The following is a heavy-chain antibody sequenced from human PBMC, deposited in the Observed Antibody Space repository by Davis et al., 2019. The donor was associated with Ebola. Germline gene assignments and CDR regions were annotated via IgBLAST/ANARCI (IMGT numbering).Heavy chain of an antibody. V-gene: IGHV1-2*02. J-gene: IGHJ4*02. CDR2: ISPYSGNT. CDR3: SSILAGYRFDY. CDR1: GYTFTNFY. D-gene: IGHD3-9*01. Sequence: AASVKVSCKASGYTFTNFYMHWVRQAPGQGLEWMGWISPYSGNTNYPLKFRGRVTITRDTSASTAYMELSSLRSEDTAVYFCSSILAGYRFDYWGQGALVTVSS.